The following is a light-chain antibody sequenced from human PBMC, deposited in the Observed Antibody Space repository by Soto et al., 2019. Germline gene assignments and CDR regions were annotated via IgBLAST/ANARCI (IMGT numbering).Light chain of an antibody. CDR2: DAS. CDR1: QTISTY. V-gene: IGKV1-39*01. J-gene: IGKJ1*01. CDR3: QQSYNTPQT. Sequence: IQMTQSPSSLAASVGDRVTITCRASQTISTYVNWYRQKSGAAPELLIYDASTLQSGAPSRFRGGGSGTDFTLTISSLQLEDFATYYCQQSYNTPQTFGQGTKVDIK.